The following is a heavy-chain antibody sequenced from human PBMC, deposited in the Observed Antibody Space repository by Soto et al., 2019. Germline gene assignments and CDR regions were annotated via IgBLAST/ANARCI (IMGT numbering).Heavy chain of an antibody. Sequence: SVKVSCKASGGTFSSYAISWVRQAPGQGLEWMGGIIPIFGTANYAQKFQGRVTITADKSTSTAYMELSSLRSEDTAVYYCASSYSSSRSKEYYYYYGMDVWGQGTTVTVSS. CDR1: GGTFSSYA. CDR3: ASSYSSSRSKEYYYYYGMDV. D-gene: IGHD6-13*01. J-gene: IGHJ6*02. CDR2: IIPIFGTA. V-gene: IGHV1-69*06.